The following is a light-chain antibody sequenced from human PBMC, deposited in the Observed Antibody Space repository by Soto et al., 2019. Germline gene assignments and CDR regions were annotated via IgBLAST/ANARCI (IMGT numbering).Light chain of an antibody. CDR3: KQSLLTPRT. CDR1: QSLLHSNGYNY. V-gene: IGKV2-28*01. J-gene: IGKJ1*01. CDR2: LGS. Sequence: DIVMTQSPLSLPVTPGEPASISCRSSQSLLHSNGYNYLDWYLQKPGQSPQLLIYLGSNRASGVPDRVSGSRSGTDFTLKISRVEAEDVGVYCYKQSLLTPRTFGQATNVEIK.